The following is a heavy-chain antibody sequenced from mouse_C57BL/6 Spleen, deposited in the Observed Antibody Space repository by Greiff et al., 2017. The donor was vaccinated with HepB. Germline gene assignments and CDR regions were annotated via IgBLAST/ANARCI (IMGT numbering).Heavy chain of an antibody. D-gene: IGHD1-1*01. V-gene: IGHV1-81*01. CDR3: ARGDFYGSKRDYFDY. CDR2: IYPRSGNT. Sequence: QVQLKQSGAELARPGASVKLSCKASGYTFTSYGISWVKQRTGQGLEWIGEIYPRSGNTYYNEKFKGKAALTADKSSSTAYMELRSLTSEDSAVYFCARGDFYGSKRDYFDYWGQGTTLTVSS. CDR1: GYTFTSYG. J-gene: IGHJ2*01.